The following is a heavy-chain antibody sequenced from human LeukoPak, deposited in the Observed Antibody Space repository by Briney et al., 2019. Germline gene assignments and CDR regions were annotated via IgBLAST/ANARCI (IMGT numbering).Heavy chain of an antibody. V-gene: IGHV3-7*03. J-gene: IGHJ4*02. D-gene: IGHD1-14*01. CDR3: MTELLGY. Sequence: PGGSLRLSCAASGFSFSSYWMTWVRQAPGRGLEFVANIRGDGNEKYYMDPMKGRLTISRDNAKNSLFLQMSGLRAEDTAVYYCMTELLGYRGQGTLVTVSS. CDR2: IRGDGNEK. CDR1: GFSFSSYW.